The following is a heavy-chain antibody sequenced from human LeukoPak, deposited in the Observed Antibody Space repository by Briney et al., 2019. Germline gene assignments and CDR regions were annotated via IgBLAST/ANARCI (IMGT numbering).Heavy chain of an antibody. D-gene: IGHD3-16*01. CDR3: ARAMIKGEYYFDY. CDR1: GGSISSGGYY. V-gene: IGHV4-31*03. J-gene: IGHJ4*02. CDR2: VFYSGST. Sequence: SETLSLTCTVSGGSISSGGYYWSWIRQHPGKGLEWIGYVFYSGSTYYNPSLKSRVTISVDTSKNQLSLKLSSVTAADTAVYYCARAMIKGEYYFDYWGQGTLVTVSS.